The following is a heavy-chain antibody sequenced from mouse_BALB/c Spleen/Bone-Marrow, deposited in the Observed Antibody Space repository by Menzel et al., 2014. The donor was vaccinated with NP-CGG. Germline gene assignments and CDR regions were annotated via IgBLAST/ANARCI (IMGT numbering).Heavy chain of an antibody. Sequence: VRLQQSGPGLVAPSQSLSITCTVSGFSLTSYGVHRVRQPPGKGLEWLGVIWAGGSTNYNSALMSRLSISKDNSKSQVFLKMNSLQTDDTAMYYCARVLRYAMDYWGQGTSVTVSS. CDR2: IWAGGST. V-gene: IGHV2-9*02. J-gene: IGHJ4*01. CDR3: ARVLRYAMDY. CDR1: GFSLTSYG.